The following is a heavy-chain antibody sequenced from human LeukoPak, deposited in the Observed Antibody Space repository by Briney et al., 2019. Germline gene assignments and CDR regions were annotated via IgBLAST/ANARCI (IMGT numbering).Heavy chain of an antibody. CDR2: INPNSGGT. V-gene: IGHV1-2*02. J-gene: IGHJ4*02. CDR3: ARVMEWSLTGVDY. Sequence: ASVKVSCKASGYTFTKYGINWVRQAPGQGLEWMGWINPNSGGTNYAQKFQGRVTMTRDTSISTAYMELSRLRSDDTAVYYCARVMEWSLTGVDYWGQGTLVTVSS. D-gene: IGHD3-3*01. CDR1: GYTFTKYG.